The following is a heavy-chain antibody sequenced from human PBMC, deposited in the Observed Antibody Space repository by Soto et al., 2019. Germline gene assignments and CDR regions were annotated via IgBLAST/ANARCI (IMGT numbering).Heavy chain of an antibody. CDR1: GGSISSGGYY. D-gene: IGHD3-22*01. J-gene: IGHJ1*01. V-gene: IGHV4-31*03. Sequence: SETLSLTCTVSGGSISSGGYYWSWIRQHPGKGLAWIGYIYYSGSTYYNPSLKSRVTISVDTSKNQFSLKLSSVTAADTAVYYCAIYDSSGSRGFQHWGQGTLVTVSS. CDR2: IYYSGST. CDR3: AIYDSSGSRGFQH.